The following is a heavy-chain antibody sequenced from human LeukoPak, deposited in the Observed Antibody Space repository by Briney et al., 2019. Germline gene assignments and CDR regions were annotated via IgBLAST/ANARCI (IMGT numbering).Heavy chain of an antibody. V-gene: IGHV3-73*01. Sequence: PGGSLRLSCAASGFTLSDSAIHWVRHASGKGLEWVGLIDRPAKSYATAYGASVGGRFTISGDDSKNTAYLQMDSLKTEDTALYYCTRDRGTYNWLDPWGQGTLVTVSS. CDR1: GFTLSDSA. J-gene: IGHJ5*02. CDR2: IDRPAKSYAT. CDR3: TRDRGTYNWLDP. D-gene: IGHD1-26*01.